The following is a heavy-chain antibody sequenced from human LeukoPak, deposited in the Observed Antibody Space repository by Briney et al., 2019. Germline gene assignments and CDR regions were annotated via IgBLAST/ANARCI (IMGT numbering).Heavy chain of an antibody. CDR2: TYYTGLT. Sequence: SGPTLVKPSETLFLTCDVSGGSLSNYYWSWIRQPPGKGLEWIGYTYYTGLTSYNPSLQSRVIISLDTSKNQFSLTLSSVTAADTAVYHCARQGDDTAWSPYFFDHWSQGTLVTVSA. CDR1: GGSLSNYY. V-gene: IGHV4-59*08. D-gene: IGHD3-9*01. J-gene: IGHJ4*02. CDR3: ARQGDDTAWSPYFFDH.